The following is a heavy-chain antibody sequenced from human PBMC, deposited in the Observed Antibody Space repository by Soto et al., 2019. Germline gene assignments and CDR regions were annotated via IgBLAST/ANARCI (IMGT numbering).Heavy chain of an antibody. J-gene: IGHJ3*02. CDR2: ISGGEKRT. CDR1: GFSVKNYA. CDR3: AKDDGDSPPRGSVDI. V-gene: IGHV3-23*01. Sequence: EVQLLESGGGLVQPRGSLRLSCAASGFSVKNYAMSWVRQAPGKGLEGVSSISGGEKRTFYADSVRGRFTIARDTSKNSVYLQMNSLRADDTAVYYCAKDDGDSPPRGSVDIWGQGTMVTVSS. D-gene: IGHD4-17*01.